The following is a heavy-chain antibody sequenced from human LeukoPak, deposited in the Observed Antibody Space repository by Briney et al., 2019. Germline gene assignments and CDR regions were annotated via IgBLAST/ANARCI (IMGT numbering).Heavy chain of an antibody. V-gene: IGHV3-48*03. D-gene: IGHD2-21*01. CDR2: ISSSGTPI. CDR1: GFTFSSYE. CDR3: AREKTACGGDCYDS. J-gene: IGHJ4*02. Sequence: GGSLRLSCAASGFTFSSYEMNWVRQAPGKGLEWVSYISSSGTPIHYADSVKGRFTIPRDSAKNSLFLQMNSLRAEDTAVYYCAREKTACGGDCYDSWGQGTLVTVSS.